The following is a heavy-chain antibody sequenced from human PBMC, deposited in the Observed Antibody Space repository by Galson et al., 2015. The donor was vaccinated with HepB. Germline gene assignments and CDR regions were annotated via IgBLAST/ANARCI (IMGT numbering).Heavy chain of an antibody. Sequence: SLRLSCAASGFTFSSYSMNWVRQAPGKGLEWVSSISSSSSYIYYADSVKGRFTISRDNAKNSLYLQMNSLRAEDTAVYYCARFQHYYDSSGYYWGFDYWGQGTLVTVSS. CDR3: ARFQHYYDSSGYYWGFDY. CDR2: ISSSSSYI. D-gene: IGHD3-22*01. V-gene: IGHV3-21*01. CDR1: GFTFSSYS. J-gene: IGHJ4*02.